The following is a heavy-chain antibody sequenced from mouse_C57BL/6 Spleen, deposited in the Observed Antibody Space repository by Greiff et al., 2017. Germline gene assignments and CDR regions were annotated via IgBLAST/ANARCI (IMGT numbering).Heavy chain of an antibody. CDR2: INPRSGGT. D-gene: IGHD1-1*01. CDR1: GYTFTSYC. V-gene: IGHV1-53*01. J-gene: IGHJ3*01. CDR3: AREGDDDYGVCYALGY. Sequence: QVQLQQPGAELVKPGASVKLSCKASGYTFTSYCMHWVKQRPGQGLEWIGNINPRSGGTNYNEKFKSKATLTADKSSSTAYMWLRSLTSEDSAVYFCAREGDDDYGVCYALGYWGQGTPVTVAA.